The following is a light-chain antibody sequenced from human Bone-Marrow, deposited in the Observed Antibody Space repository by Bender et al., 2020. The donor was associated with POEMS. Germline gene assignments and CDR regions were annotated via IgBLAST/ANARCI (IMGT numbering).Light chain of an antibody. CDR3: TSYTSTSTYV. J-gene: IGLJ1*01. CDR1: SRDIGSYNY. Sequence: QSALTQPASVSGSPGQSITISCSGTSRDIGSYNYVSWYQQHPGKAPKLVIYEVDNRPSGSSGRFSGSKSGNTASLTISGLLAEDEAEYYCTSYTSTSTYVFGPGTQVTVL. CDR2: EVD. V-gene: IGLV2-14*01.